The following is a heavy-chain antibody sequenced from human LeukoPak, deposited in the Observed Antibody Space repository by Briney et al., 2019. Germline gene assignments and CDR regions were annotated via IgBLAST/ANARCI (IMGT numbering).Heavy chain of an antibody. CDR2: IYHSGST. J-gene: IGHJ4*02. Sequence: PSETLSLTCAVSGYSISRDHYWGWIRQPPGKGLEWIGSIYHSGSTYYNPSLKSRVAISVDTSKNQFSLKLTSVTAADAAVYYCAREGHLWSQPLDSWGQGTLVTVSS. CDR1: GYSISRDHY. D-gene: IGHD2-8*01. V-gene: IGHV4-38-2*02. CDR3: AREGHLWSQPLDS.